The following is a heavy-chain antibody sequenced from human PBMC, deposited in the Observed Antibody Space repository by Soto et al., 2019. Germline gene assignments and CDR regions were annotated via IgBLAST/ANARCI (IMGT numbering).Heavy chain of an antibody. CDR1: GFSFSDYS. J-gene: IGHJ6*03. Sequence: EVQLVESGGGLVKPGGSLRLSCAASGFSFSDYSMNWVRQAPGKGLEWVASISGSSSYIYYTDSLKGRFTVSRDNSNKSLYVQMNSLRAEDTAVYYCARDGAYCSGIGCRDYCHYMDVWGKGNTVTVSS. CDR2: ISGSSSYI. CDR3: ARDGAYCSGIGCRDYCHYMDV. D-gene: IGHD2-15*01. V-gene: IGHV3-21*01.